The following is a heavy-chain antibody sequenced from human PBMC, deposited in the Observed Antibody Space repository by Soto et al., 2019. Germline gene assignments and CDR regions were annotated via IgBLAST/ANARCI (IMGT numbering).Heavy chain of an antibody. CDR1: GFTFSTYA. CDR2: ISYDGSNK. Sequence: PGGSLRLSCAASGFTFSTYAMPWVRQAPGKGLEWVAVISYDGSNKYYADSVKGRFTISRDNSKNTLYLQMNSLRAEDTAVYYCARDRPSPYCSSTSCSSYFDYWGQGTVVTVSS. J-gene: IGHJ4*02. CDR3: ARDRPSPYCSSTSCSSYFDY. V-gene: IGHV3-30-3*01. D-gene: IGHD2-2*01.